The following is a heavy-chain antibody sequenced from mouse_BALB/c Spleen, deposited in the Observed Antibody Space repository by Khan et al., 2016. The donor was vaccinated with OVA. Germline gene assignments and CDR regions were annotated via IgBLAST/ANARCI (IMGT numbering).Heavy chain of an antibody. Sequence: EVQLQESGPGLVKPSQSLSLTCTVTGYSITSGYGWNWIRQFPGNKLEWMGYISYSGSTNYNPYLKSRISITRDTYKTQFFLQLKSVTTENTATYYWARTARIKYWGQGTTLTVSS. V-gene: IGHV3-2*02. CDR2: ISYSGST. D-gene: IGHD3-3*01. J-gene: IGHJ2*01. CDR3: ARTARIKY. CDR1: GYSITSGYG.